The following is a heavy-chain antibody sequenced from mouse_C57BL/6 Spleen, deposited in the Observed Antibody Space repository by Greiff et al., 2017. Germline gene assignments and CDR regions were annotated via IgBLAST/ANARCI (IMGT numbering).Heavy chain of an antibody. CDR1: GFNIKDSY. D-gene: IGHD1-1*01. V-gene: IGHV14-2*01. J-gene: IGHJ2*01. CDR2: IDPEDGET. CDR3: ASIYYGSSYFDY. Sequence: VQLQQSGAELVKPGASVRLSCTAPGFNIKDSYMPWVKQRPEQGLEWIGRIDPEDGETKYAPKFQGKATITADTSSNTAYLQLSSLTSEDTAVYYCASIYYGSSYFDYWGQGTTLTVSS.